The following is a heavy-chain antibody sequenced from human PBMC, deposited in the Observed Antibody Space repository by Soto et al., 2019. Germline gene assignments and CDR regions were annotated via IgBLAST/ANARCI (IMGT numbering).Heavy chain of an antibody. D-gene: IGHD6-13*01. Sequence: QVQLVESGGGVVQPGRSLRLSCAASGFTFSSYGMHWVRQAPGKGLEWVAVIWYDGSNKYYADSAKGRFTISRDNSKNTLYLQMNSLRAEDTAVYYCARDTGIAAAGKGYWGQGTLVTVSS. CDR2: IWYDGSNK. V-gene: IGHV3-33*01. J-gene: IGHJ4*02. CDR1: GFTFSSYG. CDR3: ARDTGIAAAGKGY.